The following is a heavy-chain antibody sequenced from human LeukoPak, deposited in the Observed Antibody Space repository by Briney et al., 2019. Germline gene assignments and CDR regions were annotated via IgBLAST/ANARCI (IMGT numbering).Heavy chain of an antibody. CDR2: IRYDGSNK. Sequence: GGSLRLSCAASGFSFSSYGMHWVRQAPGKGLEWVAFIRYDGSNKDYADSVKGRFTISRDNSKNTLYLQIHSLRAEDTALYYCAKDYYDSSGYYPDYWGQGTLVTVSS. CDR1: GFSFSSYG. J-gene: IGHJ4*02. CDR3: AKDYYDSSGYYPDY. V-gene: IGHV3-30*02. D-gene: IGHD3-22*01.